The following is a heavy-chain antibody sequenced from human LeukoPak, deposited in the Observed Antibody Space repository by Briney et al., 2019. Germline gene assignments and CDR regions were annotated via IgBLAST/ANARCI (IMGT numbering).Heavy chain of an antibody. CDR3: AREIRLLTGYPEYYFDY. CDR2: IYSGGST. CDR1: GFTVSSNY. V-gene: IGHV3-66*02. D-gene: IGHD3-9*01. J-gene: IGHJ4*02. Sequence: PGGSLRLSCAASGFTVSSNYMSWVRQAPGKGLEWVSVIYSGGSTYYADYVKGRFTISRDHYRNTLYLQMNSLRGEDTAVYYCAREIRLLTGYPEYYFDYWGQGTLVTVSS.